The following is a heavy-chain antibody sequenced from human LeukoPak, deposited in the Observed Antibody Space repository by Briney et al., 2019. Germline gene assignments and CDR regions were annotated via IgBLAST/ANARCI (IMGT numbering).Heavy chain of an antibody. Sequence: ASVKVSCKASGYTFTSYDINWVRQATGQGLEWMGWMNPNSGNTGYAQKFQGRVTITRNTSISTAYMELSSLRSEDTAVYYCASPTRPYYFGSGSYYQLDYWGQGTLVTVSS. V-gene: IGHV1-8*03. CDR3: ASPTRPYYFGSGSYYQLDY. D-gene: IGHD3-10*01. CDR2: MNPNSGNT. J-gene: IGHJ4*02. CDR1: GYTFTSYD.